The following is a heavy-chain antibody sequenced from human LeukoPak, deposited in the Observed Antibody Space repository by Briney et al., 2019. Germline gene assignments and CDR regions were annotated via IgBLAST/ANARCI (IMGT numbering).Heavy chain of an antibody. Sequence: ASVKVSCKASGYTFTSYGISWVRQAPGQGLEWMEWISAYNGNTNYAQKLQGRVTMTTDTSTNTAYMELRSLRSDDTAVYYCARDRSPGGSRSRSNWFDPWGQGTLVTVSS. CDR1: GYTFTSYG. D-gene: IGHD3-10*01. V-gene: IGHV1-18*01. J-gene: IGHJ5*02. CDR2: ISAYNGNT. CDR3: ARDRSPGGSRSRSNWFDP.